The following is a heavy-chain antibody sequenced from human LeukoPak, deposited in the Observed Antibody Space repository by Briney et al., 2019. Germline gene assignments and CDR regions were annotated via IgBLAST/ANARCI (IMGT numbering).Heavy chain of an antibody. CDR1: GFTFSSHS. CDR3: ARGLAGNAFDI. J-gene: IGHJ3*02. CDR2: ISSSSSYI. V-gene: IGHV3-21*01. D-gene: IGHD1-26*01. Sequence: PGGSPRLSCAASGFTFSSHSMNWVRQAPGKGLEWVSSISSSSSYIYYADSVKGRFTISRDNAKNSLYLQMNSLRAEDTAVYYCARGLAGNAFDIWGQGIMVTVSS.